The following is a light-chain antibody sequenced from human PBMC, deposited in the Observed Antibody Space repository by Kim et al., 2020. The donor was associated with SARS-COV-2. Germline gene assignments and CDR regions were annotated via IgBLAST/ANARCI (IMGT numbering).Light chain of an antibody. CDR1: NIGSKS. CDR3: QVWDSSSDHSV. J-gene: IGLJ3*02. V-gene: IGLV3-21*04. Sequence: APGKTARITCGGNNIGSKSVHWYQRKPGQAPVLVIYYDSDRPSGIPERFSGSNSGNTATLTISRVEAGDEADYYCQVWDSSSDHSVFGGGTQLTVL. CDR2: YDS.